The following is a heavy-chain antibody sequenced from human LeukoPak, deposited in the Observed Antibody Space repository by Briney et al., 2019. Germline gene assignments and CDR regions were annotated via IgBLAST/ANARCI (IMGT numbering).Heavy chain of an antibody. Sequence: PGRSLRLSCAASGFTFSDYAMHWVRQAPGKGLEWVAVISKDGSDKYYPGSVRGRFTISRDNSKNTLYLQMNSLRAEDTAVYYCAKAKLEWLFYGMDVWGQGTTVTVSS. D-gene: IGHD3-3*01. CDR1: GFTFSDYA. CDR3: AKAKLEWLFYGMDV. CDR2: ISKDGSDK. V-gene: IGHV3-30-3*01. J-gene: IGHJ6*02.